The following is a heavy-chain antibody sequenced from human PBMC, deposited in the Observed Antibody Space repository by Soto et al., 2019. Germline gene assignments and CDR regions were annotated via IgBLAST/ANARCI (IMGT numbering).Heavy chain of an antibody. J-gene: IGHJ4*02. CDR1: GFTFTRYS. Sequence: LRLSCAASGFTFTRYSMNWVRQAPGKGLEWVSSISSTTNYIYYGDSMKGRFTISRDNVKNSLYLEMNSLRAEDTAVYYCARESEDLTSNFDYWGQGTLVTVSS. V-gene: IGHV3-21*06. CDR2: ISSTTNYI. CDR3: ARESEDLTSNFDY.